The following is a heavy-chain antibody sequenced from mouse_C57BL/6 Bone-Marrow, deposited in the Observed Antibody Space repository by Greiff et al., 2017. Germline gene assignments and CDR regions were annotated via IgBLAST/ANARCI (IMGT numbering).Heavy chain of an antibody. CDR2: ISSGGSYT. J-gene: IGHJ3*01. D-gene: IGHD2-4*01. V-gene: IGHV5-6*01. CDR3: ARRDYDWFAY. CDR1: GFTFSSYG. Sequence: EVQLVESGGDLVKPGGSLKLSCAASGFTFSSYGMSWVRQTPDKRLEWVATISSGGSYTSYPDSVKGRFTISRDNAKNTLYLQMRSLQSEDTAMYYCARRDYDWFAYWGQGTLVTVSA.